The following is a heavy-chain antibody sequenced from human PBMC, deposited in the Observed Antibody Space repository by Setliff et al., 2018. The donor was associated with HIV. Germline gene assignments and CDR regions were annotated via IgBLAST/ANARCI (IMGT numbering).Heavy chain of an antibody. V-gene: IGHV1-46*01. D-gene: IGHD1-1*01. CDR1: GYTFTSYY. Sequence: ASVKVSCKASGYTFTSYYMHWVRQAPGQGLEWMGIINPSGGSTSHAQKFQGRVTMTRDTSTSTAYMELRSLRSDDTAVYYCARNPTGTGYFDSWGQGMLVTVSS. CDR3: ARNPTGTGYFDS. CDR2: INPSGGST. J-gene: IGHJ4*02.